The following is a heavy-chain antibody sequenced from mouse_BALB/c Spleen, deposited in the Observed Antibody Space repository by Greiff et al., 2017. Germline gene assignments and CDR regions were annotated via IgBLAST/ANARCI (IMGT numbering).Heavy chain of an antibody. Sequence: VQLQESGPGLVKPSQSLSLTCTVTGYSITSDYAWNWIRQFPGNKLEWMGYISYSGSTSYNPSLKSRISITRDTSKNQFFLQLNSVTTEDTATYYCARCYGSSWYFDVWGAGTTVTVSS. D-gene: IGHD1-1*01. CDR2: ISYSGST. CDR3: ARCYGSSWYFDV. V-gene: IGHV3-2*02. CDR1: GYSITSDYA. J-gene: IGHJ1*01.